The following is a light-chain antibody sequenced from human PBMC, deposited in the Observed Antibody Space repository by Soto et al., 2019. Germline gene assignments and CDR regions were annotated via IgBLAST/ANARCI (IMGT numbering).Light chain of an antibody. Sequence: QSVLTQPPSASGSPGQSLTISCTGTNSDVGRYKFVSWYQQHPGKAPKLIIYEVTQRPSGVPDRFSASKSGNTASLTVSGLRAEDEADYYCSSYAGSKMGVFGTGTKVTVL. V-gene: IGLV2-8*01. CDR1: NSDVGRYKF. CDR3: SSYAGSKMGV. CDR2: EVT. J-gene: IGLJ1*01.